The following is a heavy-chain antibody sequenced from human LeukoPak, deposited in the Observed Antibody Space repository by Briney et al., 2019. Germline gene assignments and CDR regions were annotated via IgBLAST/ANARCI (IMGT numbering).Heavy chain of an antibody. V-gene: IGHV1-46*01. CDR2: INPSSGST. CDR3: ARGDGYNDNVSFDY. D-gene: IGHD5-24*01. CDR1: AYTFTNYY. Sequence: ASVKVSCEASAYTFTNYYMHWVRQSPGQGLEWMRIINPSSGSTSYAQKFQGRVTMTRDTSTSTVYMELSSLRSEDTAVYYCARGDGYNDNVSFDYSGQGTLVTVSS. J-gene: IGHJ4*02.